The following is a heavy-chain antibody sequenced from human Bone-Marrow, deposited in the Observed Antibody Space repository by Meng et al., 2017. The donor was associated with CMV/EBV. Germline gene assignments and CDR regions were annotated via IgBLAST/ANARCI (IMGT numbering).Heavy chain of an antibody. CDR2: IYYSGST. CDR1: SYY. D-gene: IGHD2-2*01. Sequence: SYYWGWLRQPPGKGLQWIGSIYYSGSTYYNPSLKSRVTISVDTSKNQFSLKLSSVTAADTAVYYCARHSIVVVPAAMKGAPGWFDPWGQGTLVTVSS. V-gene: IGHV4-39*01. J-gene: IGHJ5*02. CDR3: ARHSIVVVPAAMKGAPGWFDP.